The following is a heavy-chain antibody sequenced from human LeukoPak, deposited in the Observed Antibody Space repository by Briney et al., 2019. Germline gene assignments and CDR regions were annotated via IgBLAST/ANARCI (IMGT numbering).Heavy chain of an antibody. J-gene: IGHJ4*02. CDR3: AKDTTPYSGNTFYFDY. CDR2: LTSDGGST. V-gene: IGHV3-23*01. Sequence: GGSLRLSCAASGFPFSSYDMSWVRQAPGKGLEWVSSLTSDGGSTEYADSVKGRFTISRDNSKSTLYLQMNSLRADDTAVYFCAKDTTPYSGNTFYFDYWGQGTLVTVSS. D-gene: IGHD1-7*01. CDR1: GFPFSSYD.